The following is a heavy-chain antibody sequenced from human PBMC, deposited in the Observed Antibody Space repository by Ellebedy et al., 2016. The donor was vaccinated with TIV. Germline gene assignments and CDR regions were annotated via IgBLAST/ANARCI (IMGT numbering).Heavy chain of an antibody. CDR3: AEGRSGWYYFDY. V-gene: IGHV4-59*12. Sequence: SETLSLTCTVSGGSISSYYWSWIRQPPGKGLEWIGYIYYSGSTNYNPSLKSRVTISVDTSKNQFSLKLSSVTAADTAVYYCAEGRSGWYYFDYWGQGTLVTVSS. D-gene: IGHD6-19*01. CDR1: GGSISSYY. J-gene: IGHJ4*02. CDR2: IYYSGST.